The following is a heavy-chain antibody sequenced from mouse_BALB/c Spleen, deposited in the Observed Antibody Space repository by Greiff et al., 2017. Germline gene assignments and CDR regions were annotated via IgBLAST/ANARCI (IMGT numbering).Heavy chain of an antibody. D-gene: IGHD1-1*01. CDR3: ARQDYGLDY. V-gene: IGHV5-12-2*01. CDR2: ISNGGGST. CDR1: GFTFSSYT. J-gene: IGHJ2*01. Sequence: DVMLVESGGGLVQPGGSLKLSCAASGFTFSSYTMSWVRQTPEKRLEWVAYISNGGGSTYYPDTVKGRFTISRDNAKNTLYLQMSSLKSEDTAMYYCARQDYGLDYWGQGTTLTVSS.